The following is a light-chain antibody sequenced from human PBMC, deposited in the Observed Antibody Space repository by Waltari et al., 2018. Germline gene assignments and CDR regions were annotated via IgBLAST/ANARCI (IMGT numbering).Light chain of an antibody. Sequence: DIVMTQSPDSLAVSLGERATINSKSSQSVFYNSNNKNYLAWYQQKAGQPPKLLIYWASSRESGVPDRFSGSVSGTDFTLTISSLQAEDVAVYYCQQYYTAPYSFGQGTKLEIK. V-gene: IGKV4-1*01. J-gene: IGKJ2*03. CDR3: QQYYTAPYS. CDR1: QSVFYNSNNKNY. CDR2: WAS.